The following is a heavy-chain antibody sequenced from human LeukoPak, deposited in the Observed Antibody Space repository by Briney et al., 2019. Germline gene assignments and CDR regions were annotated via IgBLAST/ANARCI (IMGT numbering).Heavy chain of an antibody. CDR1: GFTFSSYA. J-gene: IGHJ6*03. Sequence: PGGSLRLSCAASGFTFSSYAMSWVRQAPGKGLEWVSAISGSGGSTYYADSVKGRFTISRDNSKNTLYLQMNSLRAEDTAVYYCAKALIAVAGYYYYYYMDVWGKGTTVTISS. CDR2: ISGSGGST. V-gene: IGHV3-23*01. CDR3: AKALIAVAGYYYYYYMDV. D-gene: IGHD6-19*01.